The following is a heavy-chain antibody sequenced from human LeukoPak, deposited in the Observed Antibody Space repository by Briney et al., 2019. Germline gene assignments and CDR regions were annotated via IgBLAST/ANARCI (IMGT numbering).Heavy chain of an antibody. CDR1: GYSISSGYY. Sequence: PSETLSLTCTVSGYSISSGYYWGWIRQPPGKGLEWIGSIYHSGSTNYNPSLKSRAAISLDKSSNQFSLRLTSVTAADTAMYFCAREEMPGKFDYWGQGTLVTVSS. D-gene: IGHD1-26*01. CDR2: IYHSGST. J-gene: IGHJ4*02. CDR3: AREEMPGKFDY. V-gene: IGHV4-38-2*02.